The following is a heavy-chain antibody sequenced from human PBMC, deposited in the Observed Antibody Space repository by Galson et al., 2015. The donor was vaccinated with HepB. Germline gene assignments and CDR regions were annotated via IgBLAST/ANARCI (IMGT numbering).Heavy chain of an antibody. V-gene: IGHV5-51*01. J-gene: IGHJ1*01. CDR1: GYSFTSYW. CDR3: ARQLYFDNTAYYPFHY. D-gene: IGHD3-22*01. Sequence: QSGAEVKKPGESLKISCKGSGYSFTSYWIGWVRQMPGKGLEWMGIIYPGDSDTRYSPSFQGQVTISADKSISTAYLQWSSLKASDTAMYYCARQLYFDNTAYYPFHYWGQGTLVTVSS. CDR2: IYPGDSDT.